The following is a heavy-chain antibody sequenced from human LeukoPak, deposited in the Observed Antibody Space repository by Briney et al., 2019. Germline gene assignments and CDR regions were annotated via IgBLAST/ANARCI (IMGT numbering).Heavy chain of an antibody. J-gene: IGHJ6*02. CDR3: AKSDSSGWSNGYYYYGMDV. CDR1: GFTFDDYA. D-gene: IGHD6-19*01. Sequence: GGSLRLSCAASGFTFDDYAMHWVRQAPGKGLEWVSGISWNSGSIGYAGSVKGRFTISRDNAKNSLYLQMNSLRAEDTALYYCAKSDSSGWSNGYYYYGMDVWGQGTTVTVSS. CDR2: ISWNSGSI. V-gene: IGHV3-9*01.